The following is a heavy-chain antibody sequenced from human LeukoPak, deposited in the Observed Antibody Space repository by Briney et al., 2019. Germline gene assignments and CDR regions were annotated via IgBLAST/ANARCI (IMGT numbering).Heavy chain of an antibody. J-gene: IGHJ4*02. CDR3: ARERGPNCSGGSCYLSSLAY. CDR1: GFTFSRYS. V-gene: IGHV3-21*01. D-gene: IGHD2-15*01. Sequence: PGGSLRLSCAASGFTFSRYSMNWVRQAPGKGLEWVTSISSSSSYIYYADSVKGRFTISRDNAKNSLYLQMNSLRAEDTSVYYCARERGPNCSGGSCYLSSLAYWGQGTLVTVSS. CDR2: ISSSSSYI.